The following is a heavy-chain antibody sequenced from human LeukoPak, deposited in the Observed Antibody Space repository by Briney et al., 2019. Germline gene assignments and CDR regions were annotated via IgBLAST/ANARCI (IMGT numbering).Heavy chain of an antibody. D-gene: IGHD1-26*01. CDR3: ASHSGSYRIVDY. V-gene: IGHV4-61*01. CDR2: IYYSGST. J-gene: IGHJ4*02. CDR1: GGSISSSSYY. Sequence: PSETLSLTCTVSGGSISSSSYYWSWIRQPPGKGLEWIGYIYYSGSTNYNPSLKSRVTISVDTSKNQFSLKLSSVTAADTAVYYCASHSGSYRIVDYWGQGTLVTVSS.